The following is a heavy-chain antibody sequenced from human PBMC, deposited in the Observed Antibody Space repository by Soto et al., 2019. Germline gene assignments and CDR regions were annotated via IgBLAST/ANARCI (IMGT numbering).Heavy chain of an antibody. Sequence: GSLRLSCAASGFTFSDYYMSWIRQAPGKGLEWISYISSSSSYTNYADSVKGRFTISRDNAKNSLYPQMNSLRAEDTAVYYCARDPYSGSSYSAFWGQGTLVIGSS. D-gene: IGHD1-26*01. J-gene: IGHJ4*02. CDR3: ARDPYSGSSYSAF. CDR1: GFTFSDYY. CDR2: ISSSSSYT. V-gene: IGHV3-11*05.